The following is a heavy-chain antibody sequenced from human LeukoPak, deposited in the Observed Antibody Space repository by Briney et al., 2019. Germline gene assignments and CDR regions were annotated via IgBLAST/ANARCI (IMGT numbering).Heavy chain of an antibody. D-gene: IGHD2-21*01. CDR3: ASSVV. J-gene: IGHJ4*02. V-gene: IGHV3-7*01. CDR2: IKQDGSDK. Sequence: GGSLRLSCAASGFTFSRYWMSWVRQAPGKGLEWVANIKQDGSDKYYVDSVKGRFTISRDNAKNSLYLQMNSLRAEDTAVYYCASSVVWGQGTLVTVSS. CDR1: GFTFSRYW.